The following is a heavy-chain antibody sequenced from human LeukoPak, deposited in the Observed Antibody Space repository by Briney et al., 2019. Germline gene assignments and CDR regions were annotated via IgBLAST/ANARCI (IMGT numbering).Heavy chain of an antibody. J-gene: IGHJ2*01. CDR3: ARDLGVVAVPAAKGFDF. D-gene: IGHD2-2*01. V-gene: IGHV3-7*01. CDR1: GFTFSSYW. CDR2: IKQDGSEK. Sequence: PGGSLRLSCAASGFTFSSYWMSWVRQAPGKGLEWVANIKQDGSEKYYVDSVKGRFTISRDNAKNSLYLQMNSLRAEDTAVYYCARDLGVVAVPAAKGFDFWGRGTMVIVSS.